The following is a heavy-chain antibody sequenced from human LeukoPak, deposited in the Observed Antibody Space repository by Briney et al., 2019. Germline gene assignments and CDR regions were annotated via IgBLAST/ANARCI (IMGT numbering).Heavy chain of an antibody. Sequence: GGSLRLSCAASGFTFSSYAMSWVRQAPGKGLEWVSGISGSGGSTYYADSVKGRFTISRDNSKNTLYLQMNSLRAEDTAVYYCAKDPHAIVATASEGDYWGQGTLVTVSS. V-gene: IGHV3-23*01. D-gene: IGHD5-12*01. CDR1: GFTFSSYA. CDR3: AKDPHAIVATASEGDY. CDR2: ISGSGGST. J-gene: IGHJ4*02.